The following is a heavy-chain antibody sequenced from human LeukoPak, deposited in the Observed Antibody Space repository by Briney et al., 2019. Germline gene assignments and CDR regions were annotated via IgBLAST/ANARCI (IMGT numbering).Heavy chain of an antibody. CDR3: ARHGAATGWFDP. J-gene: IGHJ5*02. V-gene: IGHV4-38-2*01. D-gene: IGHD6-25*01. Sequence: SETLSLTCAVSGYYINSGYYWGWIRQPPGKGQEWMGSINHSGSTYYNPSLKSRVTISVDTSKNQFSLKLNSVTAADTAVYYCARHGAATGWFDPWGQGTLVTVSS. CDR2: INHSGST. CDR1: GYYINSGYY.